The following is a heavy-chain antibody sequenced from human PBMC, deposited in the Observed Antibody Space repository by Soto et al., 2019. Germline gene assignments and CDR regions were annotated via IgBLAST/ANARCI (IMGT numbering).Heavy chain of an antibody. CDR2: ITPNSGGT. CDR3: ARGCSSWTDNYSYCMDV. J-gene: IGHJ6*02. D-gene: IGHD6-13*01. Sequence: QVQLVQSGAEVKKPGASVKVSCKASGYTFTGYYMHWVRQAPGQGLEWMGWITPNSGGTNYAQKFQGWVTMTRDTSISTAYMELSRLRSDDTAVYYCARGCSSWTDNYSYCMDVWGQGTTVTVSS. CDR1: GYTFTGYY. V-gene: IGHV1-2*04.